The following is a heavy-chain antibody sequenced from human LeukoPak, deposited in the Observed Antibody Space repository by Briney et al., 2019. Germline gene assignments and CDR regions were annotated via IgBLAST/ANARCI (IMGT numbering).Heavy chain of an antibody. D-gene: IGHD4-17*01. CDR2: IWYDGSNK. Sequence: PGRSLRLSCAASGFTFSRHGMHWVRQAPGKGLEWVAVIWYDGSNKYYADSVKGRFTISRDSSKNTLYLQMNSLRAEDTAVYYCARDAYGDYYFDYWGQGTPVTVSS. J-gene: IGHJ4*02. CDR3: ARDAYGDYYFDY. V-gene: IGHV3-33*01. CDR1: GFTFSRHG.